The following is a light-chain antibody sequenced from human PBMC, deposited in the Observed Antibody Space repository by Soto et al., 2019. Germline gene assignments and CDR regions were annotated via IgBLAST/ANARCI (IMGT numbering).Light chain of an antibody. CDR2: GAF. CDR3: QQRNSWPPVT. V-gene: IGKV3-11*01. J-gene: IGKJ5*01. Sequence: EIVLTQSPATLSLSPRERATLSCRASPSVTNYLAWYQQKPGQAPRLLIYGAFNRAPGIPARFSGSGSGTDFTLTISSLEPEDFAVYYCQQRNSWPPVTFGQGTRLEIK. CDR1: PSVTNY.